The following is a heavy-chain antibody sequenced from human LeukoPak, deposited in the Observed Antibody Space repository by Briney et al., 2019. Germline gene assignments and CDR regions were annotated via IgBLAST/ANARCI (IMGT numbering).Heavy chain of an antibody. D-gene: IGHD3-3*01. V-gene: IGHV1-18*01. Sequence: ASVKVSCKASGYTFTSYGISWVRQAPGQGLEWMGWISAYNGNTNYAQKLQGRVTMTTDTSTSTAYMELRSLRSDDTAVYYCARAMYYDLWSGPDYFDYWGQGTLVTVSS. CDR2: ISAYNGNT. CDR1: GYTFTSYG. CDR3: ARAMYYDLWSGPDYFDY. J-gene: IGHJ4*02.